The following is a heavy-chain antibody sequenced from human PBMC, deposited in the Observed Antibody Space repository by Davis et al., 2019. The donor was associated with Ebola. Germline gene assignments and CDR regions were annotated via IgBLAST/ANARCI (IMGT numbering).Heavy chain of an antibody. CDR3: ARAPNYDVLTGTSSYYFDY. CDR2: ISGFNTNT. CDR1: GYTFTSYG. D-gene: IGHD3-9*01. Sequence: ASVKVSCKSSGYTFTSYGLVWVRQAPGPGLEWMGWISGFNTNTNFAQKFQGRVTVSKDTSTNTAYMDLRSLTSDDTAIYYFARAPNYDVLTGTSSYYFDYWGQGTLVTVSS. J-gene: IGHJ4*02. V-gene: IGHV1-18*04.